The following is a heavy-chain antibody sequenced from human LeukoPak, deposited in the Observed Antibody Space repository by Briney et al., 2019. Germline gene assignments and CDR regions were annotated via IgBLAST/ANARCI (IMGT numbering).Heavy chain of an antibody. J-gene: IGHJ6*02. D-gene: IGHD3-3*01. CDR2: ISAHNGNT. CDR1: GYTFTNYD. V-gene: IGHV1-18*01. Sequence: ASVKVSCKASGYTFTNYDITWVRQAPGQGLEWMGWISAHNGNTNYAQKLQGRVTMTTDTSTSTAFMELRSPTSDDTAVYYCARDGGHGLDVWGLGTTVTVSS. CDR3: ARDGGHGLDV.